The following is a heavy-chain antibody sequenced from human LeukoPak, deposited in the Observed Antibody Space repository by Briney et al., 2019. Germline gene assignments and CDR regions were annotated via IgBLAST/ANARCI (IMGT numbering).Heavy chain of an antibody. CDR1: GFTFSSYS. Sequence: PGGSLRLSCAASGFTFSSYSMNWVRQAPGKGLEWVSSISSSSSYIYYADSVKGRFTISRDNSKNTLYLQMNSLRAEDTAVYYCARGLEATTVTTIDYWGEATLVTVSS. CDR3: ARGLEATTVTTIDY. D-gene: IGHD4-17*01. J-gene: IGHJ4*02. CDR2: ISSSSSYI. V-gene: IGHV3-21*01.